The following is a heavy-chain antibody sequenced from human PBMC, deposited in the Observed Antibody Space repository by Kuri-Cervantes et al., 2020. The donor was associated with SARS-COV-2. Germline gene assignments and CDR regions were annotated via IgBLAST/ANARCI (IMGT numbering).Heavy chain of an antibody. CDR2: IYYSGST. CDR1: GGSISSSSYY. V-gene: IGHV4-39*01. Sequence: GSLRLSCTVSGGSISSSSYYWGWIRQPPGKGLEWIGSIYYSGSTYYNPSLKSRVTISVDTSKNQFSLKLSSVTAADTAVYYCARGAIAAPTAGGMDVWGQGTTVTVSS. J-gene: IGHJ6*02. D-gene: IGHD6-6*01. CDR3: ARGAIAAPTAGGMDV.